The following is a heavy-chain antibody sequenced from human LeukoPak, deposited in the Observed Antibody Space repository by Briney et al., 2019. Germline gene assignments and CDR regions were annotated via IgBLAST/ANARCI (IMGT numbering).Heavy chain of an antibody. Sequence: PGGSLRLSCEASGFTFRSYAMSWVRQAPGKGLEWVATVSGTGGSTYYADSAKGRFTISRDNSKNTMSLQLSSLTAADTALYFCSKSSVSTPQFFKSWGQGTLVSVSS. D-gene: IGHD2-15*01. CDR1: GFTFRSYA. CDR3: SKSSVSTPQFFKS. J-gene: IGHJ4*02. CDR2: VSGTGGST. V-gene: IGHV3-23*01.